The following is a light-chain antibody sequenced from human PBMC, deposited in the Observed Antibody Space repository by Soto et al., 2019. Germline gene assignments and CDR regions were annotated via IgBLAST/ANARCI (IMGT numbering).Light chain of an antibody. Sequence: EIVLTQSPGTLSLSPGDRATLSCEASHSVSNNFLAWYQHKPGQAPRLLIYGASSRATGIPDRFSGSGSGTDFTLTISRLEPEYFAGYYCQQYDTSLPYTFGGGTKVEIK. CDR2: GAS. V-gene: IGKV3-20*01. CDR1: HSVSNNF. J-gene: IGKJ4*01. CDR3: QQYDTSLPYT.